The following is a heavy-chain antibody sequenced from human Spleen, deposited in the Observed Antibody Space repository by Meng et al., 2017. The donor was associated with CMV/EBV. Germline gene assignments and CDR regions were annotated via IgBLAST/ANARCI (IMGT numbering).Heavy chain of an antibody. V-gene: IGHV3-30*02. CDR2: LRFDGTTK. Sequence: GESLKISCAASGVTFNIFGIHWVRQAPGKGLEWVAFLRFDGTTKYYVDSVKGRFSISRDNSKNMVYLHMSDLRPEDTAIYYCAKVPQAPLGGLDVWGQGTTVTVSS. CDR3: AKVPQAPLGGLDV. CDR1: GVTFNIFG. J-gene: IGHJ6*02.